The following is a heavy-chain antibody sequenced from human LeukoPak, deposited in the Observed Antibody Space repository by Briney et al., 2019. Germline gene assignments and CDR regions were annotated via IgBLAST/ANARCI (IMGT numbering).Heavy chain of an antibody. CDR1: GYTFTSYY. CDR2: INPSGGST. J-gene: IGHJ4*02. Sequence: GASVKVSCKASGYTFTSYYMHWVRQAPGQGLEWMGIINPSGGSTSYAQKFQGRVTMTEDTSTDTAYMELSSLRSEDTAVYYCATVRQLVRDRDFDYWGQGTLVTVSS. CDR3: ATVRQLVRDRDFDY. D-gene: IGHD6-6*01. V-gene: IGHV1-46*01.